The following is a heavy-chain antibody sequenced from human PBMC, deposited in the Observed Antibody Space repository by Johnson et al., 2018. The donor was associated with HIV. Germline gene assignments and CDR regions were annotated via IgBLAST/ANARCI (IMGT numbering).Heavy chain of an antibody. D-gene: IGHD3-3*01. CDR3: ARQPDNFWSSDAFDI. V-gene: IGHV3-48*03. Sequence: VQLVESGGGVVQPGRSLRLSCAVSGFTFSSYAMHWVRQAPGKGLEWVSYISSSGSTIYYADSVVKGRFTISRDNAKNSVFLQMNSLRVEDTAIYYCARQPDNFWSSDAFDIWGQGTMVTVSS. CDR1: GFTFSSYA. CDR2: ISSSGSTI. J-gene: IGHJ3*02.